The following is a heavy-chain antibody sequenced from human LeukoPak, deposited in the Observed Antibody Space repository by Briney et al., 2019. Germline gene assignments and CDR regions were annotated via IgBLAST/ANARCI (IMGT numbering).Heavy chain of an antibody. D-gene: IGHD3-3*01. CDR1: GGSFIGYY. Sequence: SETLSLTCAVYGGSFIGYYWSWIRQPPGKGLEWIGEINHFGSTNYNPSLKSRVTLSVDTSKNQFSLKLSSVTAADTAVYYCARSSGKWSGDYYYHYMDVWGRGTTVTISS. J-gene: IGHJ6*03. V-gene: IGHV4-34*01. CDR3: ARSSGKWSGDYYYHYMDV. CDR2: INHFGST.